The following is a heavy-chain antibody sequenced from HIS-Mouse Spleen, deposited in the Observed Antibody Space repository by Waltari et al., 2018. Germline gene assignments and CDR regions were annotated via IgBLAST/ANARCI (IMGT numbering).Heavy chain of an antibody. CDR1: GFTFTSSA. D-gene: IGHD6-19*01. J-gene: IGHJ4*02. Sequence: QMQLVQSGPEVKKPGPSVKVSCKASGFTFTSSAVQWVRPARGQRLEWIGWNGVGSGNTNYEQKCQERVTITRDMSTSTAYMELSSLRSEDTAVYYCAAEGDSSGWYGYFDYWGQGTLVTVSS. CDR2: NGVGSGNT. V-gene: IGHV1-58*01. CDR3: AAEGDSSGWYGYFDY.